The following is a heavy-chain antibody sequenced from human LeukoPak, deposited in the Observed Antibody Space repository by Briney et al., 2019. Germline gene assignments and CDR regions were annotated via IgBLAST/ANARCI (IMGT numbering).Heavy chain of an antibody. CDR2: INPNSDWT. J-gene: IGHJ4*02. CDR1: GYTFTDYY. Sequence: GASVKVSCKASGYTFTDYYMHWVRQAPGQRLEWMGGINPNSDWTNYAQQFPARVTMTRATSLSTAYMELSRLRCDDTAVYYCARDAEPLRFLEWFPTTYWGQGTLVTVSS. D-gene: IGHD3-3*01. CDR3: ARDAEPLRFLEWFPTTY. V-gene: IGHV1-2*02.